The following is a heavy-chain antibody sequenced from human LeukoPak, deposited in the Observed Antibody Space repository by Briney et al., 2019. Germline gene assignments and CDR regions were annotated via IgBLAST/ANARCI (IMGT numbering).Heavy chain of an antibody. J-gene: IGHJ5*02. CDR2: IIPILGIA. V-gene: IGHV1-69*02. D-gene: IGHD1-26*01. CDR1: GGTFSSYT. Sequence: ASVKVSCKASGGTFSSYTISWVRQAPGQGLEWMGRIIPILGIANYAQKFQGRVTITADKSTSTAYMELSSLRSEDTAVYYCASRPIIVGATDRFDPWGQGTLVTVSS. CDR3: ASRPIIVGATDRFDP.